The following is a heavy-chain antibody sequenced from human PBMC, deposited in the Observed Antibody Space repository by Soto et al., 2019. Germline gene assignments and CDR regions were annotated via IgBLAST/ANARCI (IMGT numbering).Heavy chain of an antibody. CDR2: IYYSGST. J-gene: IGHJ5*02. CDR3: ARDXXXXXXYTTNWFDP. V-gene: IGHV4-39*01. CDR1: GGSINSSGYY. Sequence: SETLSLTCIVSGGSINSSGYYWGWIRQPPGKGLEWIGNIYYSGSTYYNPSLKSRVTISVDTSKNQFSLKLSSVTAADAALYYCARDXXXXXXYTTNWFDPWGQGTLVTV. D-gene: IGHD4-4*01.